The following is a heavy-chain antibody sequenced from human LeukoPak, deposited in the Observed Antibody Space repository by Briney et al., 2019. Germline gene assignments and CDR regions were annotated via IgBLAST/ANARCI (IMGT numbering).Heavy chain of an antibody. D-gene: IGHD6-19*01. CDR3: ARQGSGWYTAYFDY. J-gene: IGHJ4*02. Sequence: SETLSLTCTVSGGSISSSSYYWGWIRQPPGKGLEWIGSIYYSGSTYYNPSLKSRVTISVDTSKNQFSLKLNSVTAADTAVYCCARQGSGWYTAYFDYWGQGTLVTVSS. CDR2: IYYSGST. CDR1: GGSISSSSYY. V-gene: IGHV4-39*01.